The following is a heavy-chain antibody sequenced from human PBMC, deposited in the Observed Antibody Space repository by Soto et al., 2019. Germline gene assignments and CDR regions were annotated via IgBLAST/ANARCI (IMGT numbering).Heavy chain of an antibody. CDR2: IYWDDDK. CDR3: AHRSSWYFSDTFDI. CDR1: GFSLSTSGVG. V-gene: IGHV2-5*02. J-gene: IGHJ3*02. D-gene: IGHD6-13*01. Sequence: SGPTLVNPTQTLTLTCTFSGFSLSTSGVGVGWIRQPPGKALEWLALIYWDDDKRYSPSLKCRLTITKDTSKNQVVLTMTNMDPVDTATYYCAHRSSWYFSDTFDIWGQGTMVTVSS.